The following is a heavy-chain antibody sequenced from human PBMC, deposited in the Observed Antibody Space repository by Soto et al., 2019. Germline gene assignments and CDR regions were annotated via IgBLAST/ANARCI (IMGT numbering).Heavy chain of an antibody. Sequence: EVQLVESGGGLVQPGRSLRLSCAASGFTFDYYAMHWVLQAPGKGLEWVSGISWNSGSIGYADSVKGRFTISRDNAKNSLYLQMISLRAEDTALYYCAKDAMTMVRGVISYYGMDVWGQGTTVTVSS. D-gene: IGHD3-10*01. CDR1: GFTFDYYA. CDR3: AKDAMTMVRGVISYYGMDV. V-gene: IGHV3-9*01. J-gene: IGHJ6*02. CDR2: ISWNSGSI.